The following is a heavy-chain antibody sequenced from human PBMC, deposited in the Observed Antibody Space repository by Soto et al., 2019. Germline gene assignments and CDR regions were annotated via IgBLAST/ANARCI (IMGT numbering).Heavy chain of an antibody. CDR3: ARDRGIAARPLDY. D-gene: IGHD6-6*01. Sequence: PGGSLRLSCAASGFTFSSYSMNWVRQAPGKGLEWVSSISSSSSYIYYADSVKGRFTISRDNAKNSLYLQMNSLRAEDTAVYYCARDRGIAARPLDYWGQGTLVTVSS. CDR2: ISSSSSYI. J-gene: IGHJ4*02. CDR1: GFTFSSYS. V-gene: IGHV3-21*01.